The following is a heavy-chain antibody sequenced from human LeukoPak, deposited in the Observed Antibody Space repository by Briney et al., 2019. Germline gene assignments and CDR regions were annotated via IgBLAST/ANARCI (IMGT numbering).Heavy chain of an antibody. D-gene: IGHD6-19*01. CDR1: GFTFSSYA. CDR2: ISYDGSNK. Sequence: GRSLRLSCAASGFTFSSYAMHWVRQAPGKGLEWVAVISYDGSNKYYADPVKGRFTISRDNSKNTLYLQMNSLRAEDTAVYYCARKAVAGPLGYWGQGTLVTVSS. CDR3: ARKAVAGPLGY. V-gene: IGHV3-30-3*01. J-gene: IGHJ4*02.